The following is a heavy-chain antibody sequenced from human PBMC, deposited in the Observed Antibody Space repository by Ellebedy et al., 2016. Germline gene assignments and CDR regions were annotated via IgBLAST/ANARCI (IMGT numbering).Heavy chain of an antibody. CDR1: GGSISSRTSY. Sequence: SETLSLTCTVSGGSISSRTSYWGWIRQPPGKGLEWIGNLYYTGNTHYNPSLKSRVTLSVDTSSNQFSLKLSSVTAADTAVYFCARREYDNSDYYFLHWGQGALVTVSS. J-gene: IGHJ4*02. V-gene: IGHV4-39*01. CDR2: LYYTGNT. CDR3: ARREYDNSDYYFLH. D-gene: IGHD3-22*01.